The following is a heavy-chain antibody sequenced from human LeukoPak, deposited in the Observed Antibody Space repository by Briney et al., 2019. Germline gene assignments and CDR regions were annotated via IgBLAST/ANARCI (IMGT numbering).Heavy chain of an antibody. CDR3: ARGKYSFDY. CDR1: GFTFSSYS. J-gene: IGHJ4*02. Sequence: PGGSLRLSCAASGFTFSSYSMNWVRQAPGKGLEWVSSISSSGSYKYYADSVKGRFTISRDNTKNSLYLQMNSQRAEDTAVYYCARGKYSFDYWGQETMVTVSS. V-gene: IGHV3-21*01. CDR2: ISSSGSYK.